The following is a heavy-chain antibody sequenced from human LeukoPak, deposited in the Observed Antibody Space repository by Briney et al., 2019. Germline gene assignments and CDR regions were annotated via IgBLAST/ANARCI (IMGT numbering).Heavy chain of an antibody. D-gene: IGHD4-11*01. V-gene: IGHV4-34*01. CDR3: ARDLTLAFTVTTSYFDL. CDR1: GGSFSGYY. J-gene: IGHJ2*01. Sequence: SETLSLTCAVYGGSFSGYYWSWIRQPPGKGLEWIGEINHSGSTNYNPPLKSRVTISVDTSKNQFSLKLSSVTAADTAVYYCARDLTLAFTVTTSYFDLWGRGTLVTVSS. CDR2: INHSGST.